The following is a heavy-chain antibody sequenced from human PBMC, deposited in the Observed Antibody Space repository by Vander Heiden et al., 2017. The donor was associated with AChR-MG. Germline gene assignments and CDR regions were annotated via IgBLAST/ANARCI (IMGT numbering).Heavy chain of an antibody. CDR2: ISPIFGTA. CDR1: GGTFSSYA. Sequence: QVQLVPSGDEVKKPGSSVKVSCKASGGTFSSYAISAVRQAPGQGLEWMGGISPIFGTANYAQEFQGRVTITADESTSTAYMELSSLRSEDTAVYYWAREIVGATRYFDYWGQGTLVTVSS. V-gene: IGHV1-69*01. J-gene: IGHJ4*02. D-gene: IGHD1-26*01. CDR3: AREIVGATRYFDY.